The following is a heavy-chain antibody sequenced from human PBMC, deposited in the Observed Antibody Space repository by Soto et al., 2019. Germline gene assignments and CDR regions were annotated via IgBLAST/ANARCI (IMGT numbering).Heavy chain of an antibody. J-gene: IGHJ6*02. CDR3: ARGYYGMDV. Sequence: XGSLRLSCLASGVTFSNHWMSWVRQAPGKGLEWVANIKEDGSEKYYMDSVKGRFTISRDNAENSVYLQMNSLRAEDTAVYYCARGYYGMDVWGQGYTVTVSS. CDR1: GVTFSNHW. CDR2: IKEDGSEK. V-gene: IGHV3-7*03.